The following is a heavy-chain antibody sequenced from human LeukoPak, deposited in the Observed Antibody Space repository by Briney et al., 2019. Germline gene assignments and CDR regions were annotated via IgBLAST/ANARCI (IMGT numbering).Heavy chain of an antibody. Sequence: GGSLRLSCAASGFTFSSYAMSWVRQAPGKGLEWVSSISASGGTTYHADSVKGRFTISRDNSKNTLYLQMKSLRAEDTAVYYCAKTYQLISYFDYWGQGTLVTVSS. CDR3: AKTYQLISYFDY. CDR2: ISASGGTT. CDR1: GFTFSSYA. D-gene: IGHD5-24*01. V-gene: IGHV3-23*01. J-gene: IGHJ4*02.